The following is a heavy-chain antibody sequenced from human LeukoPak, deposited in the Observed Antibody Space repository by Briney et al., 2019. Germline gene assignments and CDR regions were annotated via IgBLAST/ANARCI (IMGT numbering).Heavy chain of an antibody. Sequence: PGASLRLSCVASGFTFSNYAMSWVRQAPGKGLEWVSAITGSGTSTYYADSLKGRFTISRDNSKKTVFLQMNSLRHEDTAIYYCVIWGDYDVLTGYYVPDYWGQGTLVTVSS. CDR1: GFTFSNYA. J-gene: IGHJ4*02. D-gene: IGHD3-9*01. V-gene: IGHV3-23*01. CDR3: VIWGDYDVLTGYYVPDY. CDR2: ITGSGTST.